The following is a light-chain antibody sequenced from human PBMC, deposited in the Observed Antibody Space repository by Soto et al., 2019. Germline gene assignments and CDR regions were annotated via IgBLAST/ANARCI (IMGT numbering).Light chain of an antibody. CDR1: SSDIGGYKY. Sequence: QSVLTQPPSASGSPGQSVTISCTGTSSDIGGYKYVSWYQQHPGRAPKLMIYEVSKRPSGVPDRFSGSKSGNTASLTASGLQAEDEADYYCSSYGGSNNFYVCGTGTKVTVL. CDR3: SSYGGSNNFYV. J-gene: IGLJ1*01. V-gene: IGLV2-8*01. CDR2: EVS.